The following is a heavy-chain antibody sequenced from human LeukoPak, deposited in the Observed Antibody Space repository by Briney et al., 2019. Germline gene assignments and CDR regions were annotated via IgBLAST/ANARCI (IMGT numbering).Heavy chain of an antibody. CDR2: IKQDGSEK. V-gene: IGHV3-7*03. Sequence: GGSLRLSCAASGFTFSSYWMSWVRQAPGKGLEWVANIKQDGSEKYYVDSVKGRFTISRDNAKNSLYLQMNSLRAEDTALYYCAKGSGYSSGWYVYWGQGTLVTVSS. J-gene: IGHJ4*02. CDR1: GFTFSSYW. D-gene: IGHD6-19*01. CDR3: AKGSGYSSGWYVY.